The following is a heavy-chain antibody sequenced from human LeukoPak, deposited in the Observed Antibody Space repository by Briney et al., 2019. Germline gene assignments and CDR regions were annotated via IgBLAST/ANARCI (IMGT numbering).Heavy chain of an antibody. V-gene: IGHV4-34*01. J-gene: IGHJ4*02. D-gene: IGHD3-3*01. CDR3: ARDPSPFSIFGVVIPTPDY. CDR2: INHSGST. Sequence: SETLSLTCGVYGGSFSNYYWNWIRQPPGKGLEWIGEINHSGSTNYDSSLKSRVTISVDTSKNQFSLKLSSVTAADTAVYYCARDPSPFSIFGVVIPTPDYWGQGTLVTVSS. CDR1: GGSFSNYY.